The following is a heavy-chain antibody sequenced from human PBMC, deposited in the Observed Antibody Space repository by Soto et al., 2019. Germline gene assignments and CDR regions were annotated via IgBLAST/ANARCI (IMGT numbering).Heavy chain of an antibody. CDR2: IWYDGSNK. V-gene: IGHV3-33*01. CDR1: GFTFSSYG. Sequence: QVQLVESGGGVVQPGRSLRLSCAASGFTFSSYGMHWVRQAPGKGLEWVAVIWYDGSNKYYADSVKGRFTISIDNSKNALFLQMSSVRAEVGAVYYCARDSGTAIDYWGQGTLVTVST. CDR3: ARDSGTAIDY. J-gene: IGHJ4*02.